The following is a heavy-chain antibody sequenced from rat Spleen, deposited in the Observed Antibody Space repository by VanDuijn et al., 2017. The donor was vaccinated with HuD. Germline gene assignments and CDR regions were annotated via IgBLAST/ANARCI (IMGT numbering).Heavy chain of an antibody. V-gene: IGHV3-1*01. CDR3: ARNSRYLQDY. Sequence: EVQLQESGPGLVKPSQSLSLTCSVTAYSITSSYRWNWIRKFPGNKMEWIGHISYSGNTSYNPSLKSRISITRDTSKNQFFLQLNSVTTEDTATYYCARNSRYLQDYWGQGVMVTVSS. D-gene: IGHD2-1*01. J-gene: IGHJ2*01. CDR1: AYSITSSY. CDR2: ISYSGNT.